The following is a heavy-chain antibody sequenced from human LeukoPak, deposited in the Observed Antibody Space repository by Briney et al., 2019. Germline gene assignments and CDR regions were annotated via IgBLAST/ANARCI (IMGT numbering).Heavy chain of an antibody. CDR1: GFTFSSYA. CDR3: AKVPGGWYVDYFDY. D-gene: IGHD6-19*01. Sequence: PGGSLRLSCAASGFTFSSYAMSWVRQAPGKGLEWVSAISGSGGSTYYADSVKGRFTISRDNSKNTLFLQMISPRVEDTAVYYCAKVPGGWYVDYFDYWGQGTLVTVSS. J-gene: IGHJ4*02. CDR2: ISGSGGST. V-gene: IGHV3-23*01.